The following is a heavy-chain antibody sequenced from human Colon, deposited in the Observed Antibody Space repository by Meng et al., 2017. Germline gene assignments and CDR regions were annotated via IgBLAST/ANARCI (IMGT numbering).Heavy chain of an antibody. V-gene: IGHV4-30-4*01. D-gene: IGHD1-1*01. CDR2: IYYSGST. CDR3: ARGLNEGGLAHNWFDP. J-gene: IGHJ5*02. Sequence: QVQLQESGPRLVQPSQTLSLTRTVSGGSISSGDYYWSWIRQPPGKGLEWIGYIYYSGSTYYNPSLKSRVTMSLDTSKQQFSLKLISVTAADTAVYFCARGLNEGGLAHNWFDPWGQGTLVTAPQ. CDR1: GGSISSGDYY.